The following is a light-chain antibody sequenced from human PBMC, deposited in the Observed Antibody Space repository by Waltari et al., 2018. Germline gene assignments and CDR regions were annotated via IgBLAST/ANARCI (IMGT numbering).Light chain of an antibody. Sequence: EIVLTQSPGTLSLSPGESATLSCRTSQSVTRALAWDQQKPGQAPRLLIYGASNRATGIPDRFSGSGSGTDFSLTISSLEPEDFAVYYCQHYLGLPVTFGQGTKVEVK. V-gene: IGKV3-20*01. CDR2: GAS. CDR1: QSVTRA. CDR3: QHYLGLPVT. J-gene: IGKJ1*01.